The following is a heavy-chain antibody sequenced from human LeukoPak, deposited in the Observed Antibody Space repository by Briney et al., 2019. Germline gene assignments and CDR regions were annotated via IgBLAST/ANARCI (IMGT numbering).Heavy chain of an antibody. CDR1: GFTFSHYG. J-gene: IGHJ5*02. V-gene: IGHV3-30*02. D-gene: IGHD3-22*01. Sequence: PGGSLRLSCVASGFTFSHYGMYWVRQAPGKGLEWVAFIRYDGSNKYYADSVKGRFTISRDNSKNTLYLQMNSLRAEDTAVYYCAKGYYYDSSALGGNWFDPWGQGTLVTVSS. CDR2: IRYDGSNK. CDR3: AKGYYYDSSALGGNWFDP.